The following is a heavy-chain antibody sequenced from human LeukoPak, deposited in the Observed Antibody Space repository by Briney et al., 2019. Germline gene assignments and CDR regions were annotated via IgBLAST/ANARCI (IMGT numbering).Heavy chain of an antibody. CDR3: ARESGYGSGGNWFDP. Sequence: ASVKVSCKASGYTFTSYYMHWVRQAPGQGLEWMGIINPSGGSTSYAQKFQGRVTMTRDTSTSTVYMELSSLRSEDTAVYYYARESGYGSGGNWFDPWGQGTLVTVSS. CDR1: GYTFTSYY. CDR2: INPSGGST. V-gene: IGHV1-46*01. D-gene: IGHD3-10*01. J-gene: IGHJ5*02.